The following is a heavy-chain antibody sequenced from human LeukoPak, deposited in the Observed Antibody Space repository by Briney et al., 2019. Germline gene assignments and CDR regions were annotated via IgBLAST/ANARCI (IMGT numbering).Heavy chain of an antibody. D-gene: IGHD3-16*01. Sequence: GGSLRLSCAASGFTFSSHAMHWVRQAPGKGLEWVAVISYDGSNKYYADSVKGRFTISRDNSKNTLYLQMNSLGAEDTAVYYCARRRGFTQFDPWGHGTLVTVSS. CDR2: ISYDGSNK. V-gene: IGHV3-30*04. CDR3: ARRRGFTQFDP. J-gene: IGHJ5*02. CDR1: GFTFSSHA.